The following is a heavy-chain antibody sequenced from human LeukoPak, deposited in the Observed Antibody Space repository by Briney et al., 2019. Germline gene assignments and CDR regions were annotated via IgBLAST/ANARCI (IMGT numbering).Heavy chain of an antibody. D-gene: IGHD3-22*01. CDR1: GYTFTSYD. J-gene: IGHJ4*02. Sequence: GASVKVSCKASGYTFTSYDINWVRQATGQGLEWMGWMNPNSGNTGYAQKFQGRVTMTRDTSISTAYMELSRLRSDDTAVYYCARAGYYDSSGYYRYYFDYWGQGTLVTVSS. V-gene: IGHV1-8*01. CDR2: MNPNSGNT. CDR3: ARAGYYDSSGYYRYYFDY.